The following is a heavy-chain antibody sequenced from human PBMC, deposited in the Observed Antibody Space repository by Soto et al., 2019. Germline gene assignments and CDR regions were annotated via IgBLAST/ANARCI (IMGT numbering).Heavy chain of an antibody. V-gene: IGHV5-51*01. D-gene: IGHD5-18*01. CDR1: GYSFTSYW. CDR2: IYPGDSDT. CDR3: ARRVEMDTIPQTICYFDY. Sequence: GESLKISCKCSGYSFTSYWIGWVRQMPGKGLEWMGIIYPGDSDTRYSPSFQGQVTISADKSISTAYLQWSSLKASDTAMYYCARRVEMDTIPQTICYFDYWGQGTLVTVSS. J-gene: IGHJ4*02.